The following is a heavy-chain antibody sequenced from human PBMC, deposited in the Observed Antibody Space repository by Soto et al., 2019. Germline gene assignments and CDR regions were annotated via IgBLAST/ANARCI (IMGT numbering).Heavy chain of an antibody. CDR3: ARELPTSRSYYYGMDV. J-gene: IGHJ6*02. Sequence: QVQLVQSGAEVKKPGASVKVSCKASGYTFTSYGISWVRQAPGQGLEWMGWISAYNGNTNYAQKLQGRVTMTTDTSTSTADMELRSLRSDDTAVYYCARELPTSRSYYYGMDVWGQGTTVTVSS. CDR1: GYTFTSYG. CDR2: ISAYNGNT. V-gene: IGHV1-18*01.